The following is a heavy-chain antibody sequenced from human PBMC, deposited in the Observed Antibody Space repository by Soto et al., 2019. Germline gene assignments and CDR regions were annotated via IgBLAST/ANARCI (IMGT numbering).Heavy chain of an antibody. V-gene: IGHV1-18*01. J-gene: IGHJ5*02. Sequence: QVHLVQSGAEVKKPGASVKVSCKASGYTFTSYGISWVRQAPGQGLEWMGWISAYNGNTNYAQKLQGRVTMTTDTSTSTAYMELRSLRSDDTAVYYCARDGSYCSSTSCYKWNWFDPWGQGTLVTVSS. CDR3: ARDGSYCSSTSCYKWNWFDP. CDR2: ISAYNGNT. D-gene: IGHD2-2*02. CDR1: GYTFTSYG.